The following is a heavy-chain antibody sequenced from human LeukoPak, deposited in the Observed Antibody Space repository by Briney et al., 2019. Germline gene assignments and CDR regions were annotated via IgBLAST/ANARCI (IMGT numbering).Heavy chain of an antibody. CDR1: GGTFSIYA. J-gene: IGHJ4*02. D-gene: IGHD1-26*01. CDR3: ARDTPPWGAVGATDDYYFDY. CDR2: IIPILGIA. V-gene: IGHV1-69*04. Sequence: SVNVSCKASGGTFSIYAISWVRQAPGQGLEWMGRIIPILGIANYAQKFQGRVTITADKSTSTAYMELSSLRSEDTAVYYCARDTPPWGAVGATDDYYFDYWGQGTLVTVSS.